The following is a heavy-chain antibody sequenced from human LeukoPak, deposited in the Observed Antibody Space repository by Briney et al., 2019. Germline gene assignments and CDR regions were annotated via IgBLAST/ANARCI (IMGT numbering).Heavy chain of an antibody. J-gene: IGHJ4*02. CDR3: ARAFYDLLTGSIGYYFDY. Sequence: SETLSLTCTVSGGSISSAGYYWSWIRQLPGEGLEWIGYIYYTGSTYYNPSLKRRVTISVDTSKNQFSLKLSSVTAADTGVYYCARAFYDLLTGSIGYYFDYWGQGTLVTVSS. V-gene: IGHV4-31*02. CDR2: IYYTGST. CDR1: GGSISSAGYY. D-gene: IGHD3-9*01.